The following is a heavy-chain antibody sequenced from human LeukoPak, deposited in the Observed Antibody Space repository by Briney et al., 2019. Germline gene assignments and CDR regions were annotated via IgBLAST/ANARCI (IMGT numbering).Heavy chain of an antibody. D-gene: IGHD6-13*01. CDR1: GYTLTELS. CDR2: FDPEDGET. Sequence: GASVKVSCKVSGYTLTELSMHWVRQAPGKGLEWMGGFDPEDGETIYAQKFQGRVTITADESTSTAYMELSSLRSEDTAVYYCASGQSSSWDLRGGWGQGTLVTVSS. V-gene: IGHV1-24*01. J-gene: IGHJ4*02. CDR3: ASGQSSSWDLRGG.